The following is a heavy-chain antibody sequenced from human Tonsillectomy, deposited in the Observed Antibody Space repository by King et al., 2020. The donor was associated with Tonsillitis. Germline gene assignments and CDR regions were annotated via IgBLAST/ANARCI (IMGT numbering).Heavy chain of an antibody. CDR1: GGSISSDY. V-gene: IGHV4-59*01. J-gene: IGHJ2*01. D-gene: IGHD6-13*01. CDR3: ARVHSSTYWYFDL. Sequence: HVQLQESGPGLVKPSETLSLTCTVSGGSISSDYWSWIRRPPGRGLEWIGYIHYSGSTNYNPSLKSRVTISIDTSKNRFSLKLTSVTAADTAVYYCARVHSSTYWYFDLWGRGTLVTVSS. CDR2: IHYSGST.